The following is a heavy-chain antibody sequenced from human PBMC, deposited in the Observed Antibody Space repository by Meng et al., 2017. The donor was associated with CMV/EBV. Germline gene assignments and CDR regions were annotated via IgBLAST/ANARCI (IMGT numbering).Heavy chain of an antibody. J-gene: IGHJ6*02. CDR3: AREGDRITIFGVVPDGMDV. Sequence: GESLKISCAASGFTFSSYSMNWVRQAPGKGLAWVSSISSSSSYIYYADSVKGRFTISRDNAKNSLYLQMNSLRAEDTAVYYCAREGDRITIFGVVPDGMDVWGQGTTVTVSS. CDR1: GFTFSSYS. CDR2: ISSSSSYI. V-gene: IGHV3-21*04. D-gene: IGHD3-3*01.